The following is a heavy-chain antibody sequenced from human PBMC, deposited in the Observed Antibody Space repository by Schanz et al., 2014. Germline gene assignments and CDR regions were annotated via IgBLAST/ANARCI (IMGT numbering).Heavy chain of an antibody. CDR1: GFTFSAYA. V-gene: IGHV3-23*01. Sequence: EVQLLESGGGLVQPGGSLRLSCAASGFTFSAYAMTWVRQIPGKGLEWVSSFNDGGVNKYYADSVKGRFTISRDNSKNTVYIQMNSLRAEDTAVYYCARGGPAYYFDDWGQGTLVTVSS. J-gene: IGHJ4*02. CDR3: ARGGPAYYFDD. CDR2: FNDGGVNK.